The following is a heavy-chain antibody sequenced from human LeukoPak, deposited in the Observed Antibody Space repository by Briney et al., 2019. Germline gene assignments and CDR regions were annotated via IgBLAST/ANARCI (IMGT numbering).Heavy chain of an antibody. CDR1: GFTFSSYE. D-gene: IGHD3-10*01. V-gene: IGHV3-48*03. Sequence: PGGSLRLSCAASGFTFSSYEMNWVRQAPGKGLEWVSYISSSGSTIYYADSVKGRFTISRDNAKNSLYLQMNSLRAEDTAVYYCAREGSMVRGVLIGYYYGMDVWGQGTTVTVSS. J-gene: IGHJ6*02. CDR3: AREGSMVRGVLIGYYYGMDV. CDR2: ISSSGSTI.